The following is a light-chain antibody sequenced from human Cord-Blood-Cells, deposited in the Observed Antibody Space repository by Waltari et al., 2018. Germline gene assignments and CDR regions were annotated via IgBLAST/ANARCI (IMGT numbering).Light chain of an antibody. Sequence: EIVMTQSPATLSVSPGERATLSCRARQSVSSNLAWYQQKPGQAPRLLIYGASTRPTGSPARFSGSGSGTEFTLPISSLQSEDFAVYYRQQYNNWPPWTFGQATKVEIK. CDR2: GAS. CDR1: QSVSSN. J-gene: IGKJ1*01. V-gene: IGKV3-15*01. CDR3: QQYNNWPPWT.